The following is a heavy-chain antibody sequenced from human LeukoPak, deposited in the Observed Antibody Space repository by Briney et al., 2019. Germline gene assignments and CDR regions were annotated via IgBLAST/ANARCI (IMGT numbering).Heavy chain of an antibody. Sequence: GGPLRLSCAASGFTFSTYAIHWVRQAPAMGLEWVAVISDDGSTEYYADSVKGRFTITRDNSKNMLYLQMNSLRAEDAAVYYCARDLIAVTGTGFWFDPRGQGTLVTVSS. CDR1: GFTFSTYA. CDR3: ARDLIAVTGTGFWFDP. J-gene: IGHJ5*02. CDR2: ISDDGSTE. V-gene: IGHV3-30-3*01. D-gene: IGHD6-19*01.